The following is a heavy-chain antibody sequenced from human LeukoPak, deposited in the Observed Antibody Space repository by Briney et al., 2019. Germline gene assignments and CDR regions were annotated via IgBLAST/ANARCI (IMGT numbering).Heavy chain of an antibody. J-gene: IGHJ4*02. CDR3: ARDGLGGGFDY. V-gene: IGHV3-53*01. CDR2: IYSGGST. D-gene: IGHD3-16*01. CDR1: GFTFSSYA. Sequence: GGSLRLSCAASGFTFSSYAINWVRQAPGKGLEWVSVIYSGGSTYYADSVKGRFTISRDNSKNTLYLQMNSLRAEDTAVYYCARDGLGGGFDYWGQGTLVTVSS.